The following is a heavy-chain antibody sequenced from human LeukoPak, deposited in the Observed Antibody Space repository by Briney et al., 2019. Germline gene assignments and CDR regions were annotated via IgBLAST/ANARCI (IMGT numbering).Heavy chain of an antibody. CDR2: ISSSGINK. V-gene: IGHV3-11*01. CDR3: ARGGPPGSYLLAHH. Sequence: GGSLRLSCAASGFTFSDYYMSWIRQAPGKGLEWVSYISSSGINKHYADSVKGRFTISRDNARNSVYLQMNSLRAEDTAVYYCARGGPPGSYLLAHHWGQGTLVTVSS. D-gene: IGHD1-26*01. J-gene: IGHJ5*02. CDR1: GFTFSDYY.